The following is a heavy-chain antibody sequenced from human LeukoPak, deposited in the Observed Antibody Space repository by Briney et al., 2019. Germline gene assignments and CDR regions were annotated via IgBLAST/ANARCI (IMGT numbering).Heavy chain of an antibody. CDR2: IGGGSGASI. CDR1: GFNISSYA. Sequence: GGSLRLSCGASGFNISSYAMRWVRQAPGKGLEWVAAIGGGSGASILYADSGKGRFSISRDHSKNTLYLEMNSLRAEDTAVYYCAKGPVSAIVGATTLDYWGQGTLVTVSS. CDR3: AKGPVSAIVGATTLDY. D-gene: IGHD1-26*01. J-gene: IGHJ4*02. V-gene: IGHV3-23*01.